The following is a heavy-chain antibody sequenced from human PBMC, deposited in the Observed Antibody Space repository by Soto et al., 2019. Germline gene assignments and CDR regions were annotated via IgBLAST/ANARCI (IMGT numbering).Heavy chain of an antibody. V-gene: IGHV3-23*01. J-gene: IGHJ4*02. Sequence: GGSLRLACASSVFTFSSYAMSWVRQAPGKGLEWVSGISGSGDSIYYADSVKGRFTISRDNSKNTLYLQMNSLGAEGTAVYYCAKTVPGTKYWGQGTLVTVSS. CDR2: ISGSGDSI. CDR3: AKTVPGTKY. CDR1: VFTFSSYA. D-gene: IGHD6-19*01.